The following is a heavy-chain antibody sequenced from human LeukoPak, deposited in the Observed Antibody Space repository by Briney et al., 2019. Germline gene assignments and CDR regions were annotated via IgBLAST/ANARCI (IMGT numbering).Heavy chain of an antibody. CDR3: ARDSGYYYDSSGYFDY. J-gene: IGHJ4*02. V-gene: IGHV4-4*07. CDR1: GGSISSYY. Sequence: SETLSLTCTVSGGSISSYYWSWIWQPAGKGLEWIGRIYTSGSTNYNPSLKSRVTMSVDTSKNQFSLKLSSVTAADAAVYYCARDSGYYYDSSGYFDYWGQGTLVTVSS. D-gene: IGHD3-22*01. CDR2: IYTSGST.